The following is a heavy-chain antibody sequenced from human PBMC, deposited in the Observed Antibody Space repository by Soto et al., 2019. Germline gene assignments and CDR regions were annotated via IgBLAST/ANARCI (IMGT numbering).Heavy chain of an antibody. V-gene: IGHV5-51*01. CDR3: ARKGKSGYFNWFDP. Sequence: PGDPLKISCRTSGYRFTSYWIAWVRQMPGKGLEWMGIIFPSDSDTRYSPSFQGQVTISADRSTSTVFLQWASLKASDTAVYFCARKGKSGYFNWFDPWGQGTLVTVSS. D-gene: IGHD3-22*01. CDR2: IFPSDSDT. J-gene: IGHJ5*02. CDR1: GYRFTSYW.